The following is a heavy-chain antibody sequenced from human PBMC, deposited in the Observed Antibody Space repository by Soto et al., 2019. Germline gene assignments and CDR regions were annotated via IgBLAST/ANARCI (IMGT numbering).Heavy chain of an antibody. D-gene: IGHD3-10*01. CDR3: ARALRRSYGSGSYYYFDY. V-gene: IGHV1-8*01. J-gene: IGHJ4*02. CDR1: GYTFTSYD. CDR2: MNPNSGNT. Sequence: QVQLVQSGAEVRKPVASVKVSCKASGYTFTSYDINWVRQATGQGLEWMGWMNPNSGNTGYAQKFQGRVTMTRNTSISTAYMELSSLRSEDTAVYYCARALRRSYGSGSYYYFDYWGQGTLVTVSS.